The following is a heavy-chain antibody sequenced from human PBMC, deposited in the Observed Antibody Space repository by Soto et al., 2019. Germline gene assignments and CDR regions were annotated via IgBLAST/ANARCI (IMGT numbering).Heavy chain of an antibody. CDR1: GFTFSSYS. V-gene: IGHV3-21*01. D-gene: IGHD4-17*01. J-gene: IGHJ3*02. Sequence: PGGSLRLSCAASGFTFSSYSMNWVRQAPGKGLEWVSSISSSSSYIYYADSVKGRFTISRDNAKNSLYLQMNSLRAEDTAVYYCASCTTVCTSNVWYAFDIWCQGALVPVSS. CDR2: ISSSSSYI. CDR3: ASCTTVCTSNVWYAFDI.